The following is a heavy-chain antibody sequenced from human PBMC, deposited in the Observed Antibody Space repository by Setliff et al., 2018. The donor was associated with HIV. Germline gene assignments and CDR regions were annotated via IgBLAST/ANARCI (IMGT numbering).Heavy chain of an antibody. CDR2: LDPEDGET. CDR3: ATDPGYSSTWYSESFQH. J-gene: IGHJ1*01. Sequence: ASVKVSCKISGYTLTELSIHWVRQAPGKGLEWMANLDPEDGETFYAQKFQGRLTMTEDTSTDTAYMGLSSLRSDDTAMYYCATDPGYSSTWYSESFQHWGQGTVVTVSS. D-gene: IGHD6-13*01. V-gene: IGHV1-24*01. CDR1: GYTLTELS.